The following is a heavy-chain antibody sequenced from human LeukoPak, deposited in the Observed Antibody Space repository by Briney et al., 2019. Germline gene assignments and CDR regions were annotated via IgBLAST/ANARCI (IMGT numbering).Heavy chain of an antibody. CDR3: ARDQAVPAALYYYDF. CDR2: ISSSGSIT. CDR1: GFTFSDYY. Sequence: GGSLRLSCAASGFTFSDYYMSWIRQAPGKGLEWVSYISSSGSITYSADSVKGRFTISRDNAKNSLYLQMNSLRAEDTAVYYCARDQAVPAALYYYDFWGQGTLVTVSS. J-gene: IGHJ4*02. D-gene: IGHD2-2*01. V-gene: IGHV3-11*04.